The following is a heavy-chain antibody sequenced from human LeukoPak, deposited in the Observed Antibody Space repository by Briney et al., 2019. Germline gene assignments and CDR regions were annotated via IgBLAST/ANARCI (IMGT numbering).Heavy chain of an antibody. CDR3: AKDNRRHYTSGPNPDSLH. Sequence: GGSLRLSCVASGFTFSSYAMSWVRQAPGKGLEWVSGISGSGGSTYFADSVKGRFTVSRDNAKNSLYLQMNSLRVEDTAFYYCAKDNRRHYTSGPNPDSLHWGQGALVTVSS. D-gene: IGHD6-19*01. CDR2: ISGSGGST. J-gene: IGHJ4*02. V-gene: IGHV3-23*01. CDR1: GFTFSSYA.